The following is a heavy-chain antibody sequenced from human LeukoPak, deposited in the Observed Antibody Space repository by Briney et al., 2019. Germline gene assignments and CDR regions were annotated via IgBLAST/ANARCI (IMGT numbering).Heavy chain of an antibody. D-gene: IGHD5-12*01. Sequence: SETLSLTCTVSGGSISSYSWTWIRQPAGEGLEWIGRIYTSGTTNYNPSLKSRVTMSVDTSKNQFSLKLSSVTAADTAVYYCAGEAGGGYARAFDIWGQGTMVTVSS. J-gene: IGHJ3*02. CDR1: GGSISSYS. V-gene: IGHV4-4*07. CDR2: IYTSGTT. CDR3: AGEAGGGYARAFDI.